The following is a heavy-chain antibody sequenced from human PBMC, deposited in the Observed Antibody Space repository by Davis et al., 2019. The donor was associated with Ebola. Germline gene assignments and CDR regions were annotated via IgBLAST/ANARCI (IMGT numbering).Heavy chain of an antibody. CDR2: INPSAGST. J-gene: IGHJ5*02. V-gene: IGHV1-46*01. Sequence: ASVKVSCKASGYTFTNYYMHWVRQAPGQGLEWMGIINPSAGSTSYAQKFQGRLTMTRDTSTSTVYMELSSLRSEDAALYYCARGGMGVTTARFDPWGQGKVVTVSS. CDR1: GYTFTNYY. CDR3: ARGGMGVTTARFDP. D-gene: IGHD4/OR15-4a*01.